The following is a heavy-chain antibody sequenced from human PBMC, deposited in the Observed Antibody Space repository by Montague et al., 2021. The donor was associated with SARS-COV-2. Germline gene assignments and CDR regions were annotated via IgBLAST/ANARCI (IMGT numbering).Heavy chain of an antibody. CDR2: INHSGST. CDR3: ARGGRQWLVIDPRYYFDY. Sequence: SETLSLTCAAYGGSFSGYHWSWIRQPPGKGLEWIGEINHSGSTNYNPSLESRVTISVDTSKNQFSLKLSSVTAADTAVYYCARGGRQWLVIDPRYYFDYWGQGTLVTVSS. V-gene: IGHV4-34*01. D-gene: IGHD6-19*01. CDR1: GGSFSGYH. J-gene: IGHJ4*01.